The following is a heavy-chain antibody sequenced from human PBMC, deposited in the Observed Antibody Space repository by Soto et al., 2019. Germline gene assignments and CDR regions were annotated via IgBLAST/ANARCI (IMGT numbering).Heavy chain of an antibody. Sequence: GESLKISCKGSGYKFSSYWISWVRQMAGKGLEWMGNIDPSDSSINYSPSFKGRVTMSADKSISTAYLQWSSLKASDTAMYYCARYWHSYSLNYYRGMDVWGQGTTVTVSS. CDR1: GYKFSSYW. V-gene: IGHV5-10-1*01. CDR2: IDPSDSSI. D-gene: IGHD5-18*01. J-gene: IGHJ6*02. CDR3: ARYWHSYSLNYYRGMDV.